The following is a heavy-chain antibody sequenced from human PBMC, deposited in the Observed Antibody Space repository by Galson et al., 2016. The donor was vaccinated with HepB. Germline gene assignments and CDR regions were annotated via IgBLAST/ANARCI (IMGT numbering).Heavy chain of an antibody. CDR3: ARDRGGPGY. V-gene: IGHV3-74*01. CDR2: MSSDGINT. J-gene: IGHJ4*02. D-gene: IGHD4-23*01. Sequence: SLRLSCAVSGFTFTTYWMHWVRQAPGKGLEWVSRMSSDGINTAYADSVKGRFTISRDDARATLYLQMNSLGAEDTGVYYCARDRGGPGYWGQGTLVTVSS. CDR1: GFTFTTYW.